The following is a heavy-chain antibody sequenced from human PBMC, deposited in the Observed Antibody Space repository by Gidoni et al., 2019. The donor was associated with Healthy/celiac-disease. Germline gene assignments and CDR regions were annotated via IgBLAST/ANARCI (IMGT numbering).Heavy chain of an antibody. Sequence: EVQLVQSGAEEKKPGESLMISCKGYGYSFTSYWISWLRQMPGKGLEWMGRIDPSDSYTNSSPSFQGHVTISADKSISTAYLQWSSLKASDTAMYYCARAGLGWNSPYGYWGQGTLVTVSS. CDR1: GYSFTSYW. J-gene: IGHJ4*02. CDR3: ARAGLGWNSPYGY. V-gene: IGHV5-10-1*03. D-gene: IGHD1-7*01. CDR2: IDPSDSYT.